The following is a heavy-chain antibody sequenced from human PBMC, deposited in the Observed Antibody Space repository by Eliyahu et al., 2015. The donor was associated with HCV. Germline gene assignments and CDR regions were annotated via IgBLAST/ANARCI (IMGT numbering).Heavy chain of an antibody. CDR2: ISGSGGST. V-gene: IGHV3-23*01. D-gene: IGHD3-10*01. CDR1: XFTXSSYA. Sequence: EVQLLESGGGLVQPGGSLRLSCAASXFTXSSYAMSWVRQXPGKGXEWVSAISGSGGSTYYADSVKGRFTISRDNSKNTLYLQMNSLRAEDTAVYYCAKDRGGIHHPDAFDIWGQGTMVTVSS. CDR3: AKDRGGIHHPDAFDI. J-gene: IGHJ3*02.